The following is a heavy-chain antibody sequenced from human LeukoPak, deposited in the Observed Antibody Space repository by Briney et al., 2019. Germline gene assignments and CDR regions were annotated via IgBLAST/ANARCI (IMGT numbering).Heavy chain of an antibody. Sequence: SETLSLTCTVSGGSISSSSYYWGWIRQPPGKGLEWIGSIYYSGSTYYNPSLKSRVTISVDTSKNQFSLKLSSVTAADTAAYYCARRRMANPFDYWGQGTLVTVSS. D-gene: IGHD5-24*01. CDR2: IYYSGST. CDR1: GGSISSSSYY. J-gene: IGHJ4*02. V-gene: IGHV4-39*01. CDR3: ARRRMANPFDY.